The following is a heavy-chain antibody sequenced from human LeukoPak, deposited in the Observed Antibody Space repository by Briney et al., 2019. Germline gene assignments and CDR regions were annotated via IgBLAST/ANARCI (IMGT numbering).Heavy chain of an antibody. CDR2: ISSSGSTI. V-gene: IGHV3-11*04. J-gene: IGHJ4*02. CDR3: AKDQCSGGTCYPRPDY. CDR1: GFTFSDYY. Sequence: GGSLRLSCAASGFTFSDYYMSWIRQAPGKGLEWVSYISSSGSTIYYADSVKGRFTISRDNSKNALYLQMNSLRAGDTAVYYCAKDQCSGGTCYPRPDYWGQGTLVTVSS. D-gene: IGHD2-15*01.